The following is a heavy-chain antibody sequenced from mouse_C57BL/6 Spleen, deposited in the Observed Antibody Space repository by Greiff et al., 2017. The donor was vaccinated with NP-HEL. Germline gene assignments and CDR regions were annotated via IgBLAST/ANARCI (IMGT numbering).Heavy chain of an antibody. D-gene: IGHD1-1*01. J-gene: IGHJ4*01. Sequence: VQLQQSGAELARPGASVKLSCKASGYTFTSYGISWVKQRTGQGLEWIGEIYPRSGNTYYNEKFKGKATLTADKSSSTAYIELRSLTSEDSAVYFCARLGYYYGSSFYYAMDYWGQGTSVTVSS. CDR3: ARLGYYYGSSFYYAMDY. V-gene: IGHV1-81*01. CDR1: GYTFTSYG. CDR2: IYPRSGNT.